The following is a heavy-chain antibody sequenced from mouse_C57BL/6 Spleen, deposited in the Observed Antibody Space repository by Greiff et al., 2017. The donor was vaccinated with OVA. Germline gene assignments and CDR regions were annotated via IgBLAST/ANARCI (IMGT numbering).Heavy chain of an antibody. CDR3: ARREAYGNSWYFDV. CDR1: GYTFTSYW. J-gene: IGHJ1*03. CDR2: IHPNSGST. D-gene: IGHD2-1*01. V-gene: IGHV1-64*01. Sequence: QVHVKQPGAELVKPGASVKLSCKASGYTFTSYWMHWVKQRPGQGLEWIGMIHPNSGSTNYNEKFKSKATLTVDKSSSTAYMQLSSLTSEDSAVYYCARREAYGNSWYFDVWGTGTTVTVSS.